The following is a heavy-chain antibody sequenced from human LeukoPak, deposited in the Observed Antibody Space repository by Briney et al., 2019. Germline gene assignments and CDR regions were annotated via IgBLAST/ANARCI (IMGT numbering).Heavy chain of an antibody. CDR2: ISSSGSTI. Sequence: GGSLRLSCAASGFTFSSYAMSWVRQAPGKGLEWVSYISSSGSTIYYADSVKGRFTISRDNAKNSLYLQMNSLRAEDTAVYYCARDDDYLSLRYYYGMDVWGQGTTVTVSS. D-gene: IGHD4-11*01. J-gene: IGHJ6*02. CDR1: GFTFSSYA. CDR3: ARDDDYLSLRYYYGMDV. V-gene: IGHV3-48*04.